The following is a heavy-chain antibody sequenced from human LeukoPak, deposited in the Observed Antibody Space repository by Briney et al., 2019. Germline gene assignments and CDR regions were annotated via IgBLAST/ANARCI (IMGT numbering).Heavy chain of an antibody. V-gene: IGHV3-30-3*01. CDR1: GFTFSSYA. CDR3: AREDWNDVVDY. CDR2: ISYDGSNK. Sequence: GRSLRLSCAASGFTFSSYAMHWVRRAPGKGLEWVAVISYDGSNKYYADSVKGRFTISRDNSKNTLYLQMNSLRAEDTAVYYCAREDWNDVVDYWGQGTLVTVSS. J-gene: IGHJ4*02. D-gene: IGHD1-1*01.